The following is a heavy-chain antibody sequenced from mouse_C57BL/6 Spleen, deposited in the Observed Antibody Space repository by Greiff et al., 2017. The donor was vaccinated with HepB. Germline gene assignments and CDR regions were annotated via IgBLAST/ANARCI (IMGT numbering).Heavy chain of an antibody. J-gene: IGHJ1*03. D-gene: IGHD4-1*01. V-gene: IGHV2-2*01. Sequence: QVQLKQSGPGLVQPSQSLSITCTVSGFSLTSYGVHWVRQSPGKGLEWLGVIWSGGSTDYNAAFISRLSISKDNSKSQVFFKMNSLQADDTAIYYCARTGPWYFDVWGTGTTVTVSS. CDR2: IWSGGST. CDR3: ARTGPWYFDV. CDR1: GFSLTSYG.